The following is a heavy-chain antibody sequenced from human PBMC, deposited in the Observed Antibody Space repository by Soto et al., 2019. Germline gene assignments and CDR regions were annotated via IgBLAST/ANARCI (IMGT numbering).Heavy chain of an antibody. Sequence: GGSLRLSCAASGFTFSDYYMSWIRQAPGKGLEWVSYISSSSSYTNYADSVKGRFTISRDNAKNSLYLQMNSLRAEDTAVYYCARDRLYTGVAAAGTASDYWGQGTLVTVSS. CDR2: ISSSSSYT. V-gene: IGHV3-11*06. CDR3: ARDRLYTGVAAAGTASDY. D-gene: IGHD6-13*01. CDR1: GFTFSDYY. J-gene: IGHJ4*02.